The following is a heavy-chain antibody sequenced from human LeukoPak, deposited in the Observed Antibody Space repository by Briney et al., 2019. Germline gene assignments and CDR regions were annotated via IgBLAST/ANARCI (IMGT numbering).Heavy chain of an antibody. CDR1: GGSISSGGYY. V-gene: IGHV4-31*03. J-gene: IGHJ3*02. Sequence: SQTLSLTCTVSGGSISSGGYYWSWIRQHPGKGLEWIGYIYYSGSTYYYPSLKSRVTISVDTSKNQFSLKLSSVTAADTAVYYCARVARGNYDYVWGSYRADAFDIWGQGTMVTVSS. CDR3: ARVARGNYDYVWGSYRADAFDI. CDR2: IYYSGST. D-gene: IGHD3-16*02.